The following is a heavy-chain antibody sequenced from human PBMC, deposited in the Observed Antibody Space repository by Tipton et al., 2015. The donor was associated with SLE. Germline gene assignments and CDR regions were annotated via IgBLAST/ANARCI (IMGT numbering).Heavy chain of an antibody. J-gene: IGHJ6*03. CDR1: GFTFSSYW. CDR3: AREHYYYYMDV. Sequence: GSLRLSCAASGFTFSSYWMHWVRQAPGKGLVWVSRINSDGSSTSYADSVKGRFTISRDNAKNTLYLQMNSLRAEDTAVYYCAREHYYYYMDVWGKGTTVTVSS. CDR2: INSDGSST. V-gene: IGHV3-74*01.